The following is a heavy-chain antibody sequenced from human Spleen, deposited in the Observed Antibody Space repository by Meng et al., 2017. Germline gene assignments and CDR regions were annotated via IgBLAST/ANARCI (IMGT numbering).Heavy chain of an antibody. CDR1: EFTFSSYA. CDR3: ARVFFLTPRKTAVAATNRVFDY. D-gene: IGHD6-19*01. CDR2: ISGSGGST. V-gene: IGHV3-23*01. J-gene: IGHJ4*02. Sequence: GGSLRLSCAASEFTFSSYAMSWVRQAPGKGLEWVSAISGSGGSTYYADSVKGRFTISRDNSKNTLYLQMNSLRAEDTAVYYCARVFFLTPRKTAVAATNRVFDYWGQGTLVTVSS.